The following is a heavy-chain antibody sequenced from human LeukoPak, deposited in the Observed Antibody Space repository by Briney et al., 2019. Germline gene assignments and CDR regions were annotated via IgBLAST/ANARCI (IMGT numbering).Heavy chain of an antibody. CDR3: ARPTNGDYPTAFDI. Sequence: PGRSLRLSCAASGFTFSSYGMHWVRQAPGKGLEWVAVISYDGSNKYYADSVKGRFTISRDNSKNTLYLQMNSLRAEDTAVYYCARPTNGDYPTAFDIWGQGTMVTVSS. D-gene: IGHD4-17*01. CDR2: ISYDGSNK. V-gene: IGHV3-30*03. J-gene: IGHJ3*02. CDR1: GFTFSSYG.